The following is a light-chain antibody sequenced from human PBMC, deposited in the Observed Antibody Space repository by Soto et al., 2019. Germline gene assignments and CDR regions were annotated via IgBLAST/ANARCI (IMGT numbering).Light chain of an antibody. CDR2: GAS. J-gene: IGKJ1*01. CDR3: QQYGSSPRT. V-gene: IGKV3-20*01. Sequence: EIVLTQSPGTLSLSPGERATLSCRASQSFSSNFLAWYQQKPGQAPRLLISGASNRATGIPDRFSGSGSGTDFTLTISRLEPEDFAVYYCQQYGSSPRTFGQGTKVDIK. CDR1: QSFSSNF.